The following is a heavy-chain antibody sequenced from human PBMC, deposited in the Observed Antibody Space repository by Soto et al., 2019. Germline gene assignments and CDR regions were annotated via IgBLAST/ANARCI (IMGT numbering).Heavy chain of an antibody. D-gene: IGHD4-17*01. V-gene: IGHV4-30-2*01. CDR2: IYHSGST. J-gene: IGHJ4*02. Sequence: QLQLQESGSGLVKPSQTLSLTCAVSGGSISSGGYSCNWIRQPPGKGLEWIGYIYHSGSTYYNPSPTNRVTIPVNRSQNQFSLNLSSVTAAHTAVYYCARGMTTVTTFDYWGQGTLVTVSS. CDR3: ARGMTTVTTFDY. CDR1: GGSISSGGYS.